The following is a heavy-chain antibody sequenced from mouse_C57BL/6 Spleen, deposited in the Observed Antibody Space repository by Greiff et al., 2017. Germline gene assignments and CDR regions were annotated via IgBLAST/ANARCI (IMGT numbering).Heavy chain of an antibody. CDR3: ARDQLAYFDY. CDR1: GFTFSDYY. Sequence: EVMLVESEGGLVQPGSSMKLSCTASGFTFSDYYMAWVRQVPEKGLEWVANINYDGSSTYYLDSLKSRFIISRDNAKNILYLQMSSLKSEDTATYYCARDQLAYFDYWGQGTTLTVSS. V-gene: IGHV5-16*01. J-gene: IGHJ2*01. D-gene: IGHD4-1*02. CDR2: INYDGSST.